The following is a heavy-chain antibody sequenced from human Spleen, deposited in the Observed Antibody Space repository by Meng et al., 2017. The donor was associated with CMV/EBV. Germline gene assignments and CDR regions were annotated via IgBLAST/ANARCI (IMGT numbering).Heavy chain of an antibody. CDR2: IHSDGSST. CDR1: GFTFSTYW. J-gene: IGHJ4*02. V-gene: IGHV3-74*01. CDR3: ARDVGDYVSGVD. Sequence: GESLKISCAASGFTFSTYWVHLLRQAPVKGLVWVSRIHSDGSSTSYADSVKGRFTISRDNAKNTLFLEMNSLRVEDTAVYFCARDVGDYVSGVDWGQGTPVTVSS. D-gene: IGHD4-17*01.